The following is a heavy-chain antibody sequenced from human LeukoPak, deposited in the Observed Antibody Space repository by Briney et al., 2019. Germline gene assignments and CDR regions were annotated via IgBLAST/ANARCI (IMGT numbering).Heavy chain of an antibody. CDR2: IYYSGST. V-gene: IGHV4-59*08. CDR1: GGSISSYY. J-gene: IGHJ3*02. CDR3: ARLGSSGYGAFDI. Sequence: SETLSLTCTVSGGSISSYYWSWIRQPPGKGLEWIGYIYYSGSTNYNPSLKSRVTISVDTSKNQFSLKLSSVTAADTAVYYCARLGSSGYGAFDIRGQGTMVTVSS. D-gene: IGHD6-19*01.